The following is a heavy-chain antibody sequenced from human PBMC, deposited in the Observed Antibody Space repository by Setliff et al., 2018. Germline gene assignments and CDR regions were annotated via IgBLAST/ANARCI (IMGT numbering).Heavy chain of an antibody. CDR2: IYHSGST. V-gene: IGHV4-38-2*01. CDR3: ARGITHYDFWSGYYLDYYYYMDV. J-gene: IGHJ6*03. Sequence: SETLSLTCAVSGYSISSGYYWGWIRQPPGKGLEWIGSIYHSGSTYYNPSLKSRVTISVDTSKNQFSLKLSSVTAADTAVYYCARGITHYDFWSGYYLDYYYYMDVWGKGTTVTVSS. D-gene: IGHD3-3*01. CDR1: GYSISSGYY.